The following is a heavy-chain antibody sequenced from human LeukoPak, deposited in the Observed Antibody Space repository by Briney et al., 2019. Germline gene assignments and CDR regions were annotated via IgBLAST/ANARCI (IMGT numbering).Heavy chain of an antibody. CDR1: GFTFSNYA. CDR3: AKAHSSGWYYFDY. Sequence: GGSLRLSCAASGFTFSNYAMSWVRQAPGKGLEWVSTISGSGGSTYYTDSVKGRFTISRDNSKNTLYLQMNSLRAEDTAVYYCAKAHSSGWYYFDYWGQGTLVTVSS. J-gene: IGHJ4*02. CDR2: ISGSGGST. D-gene: IGHD6-19*01. V-gene: IGHV3-23*01.